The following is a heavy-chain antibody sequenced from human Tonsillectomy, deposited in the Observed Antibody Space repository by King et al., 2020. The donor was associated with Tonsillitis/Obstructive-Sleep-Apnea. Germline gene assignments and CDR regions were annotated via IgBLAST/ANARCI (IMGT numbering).Heavy chain of an antibody. CDR2: IYYSVRP. CDR1: GGSISSSTYY. V-gene: IGHV4-39*01. CDR3: ARRVQLERRGDAFNI. J-gene: IGHJ3*02. Sequence: QLQESGPGLVKPSETLSLTCTVSGGSISSSTYYWGWIRQPPGKGLDWIGTIYYSVRPYYNPSLKTQGTISVDTSNNKFYLKLSSVTAADTAVYYCARRVQLERRGDAFNIWGQGTMVTVSS. D-gene: IGHD1-1*01.